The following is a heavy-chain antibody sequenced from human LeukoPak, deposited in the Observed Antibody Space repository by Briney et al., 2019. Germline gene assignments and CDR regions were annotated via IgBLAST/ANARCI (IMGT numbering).Heavy chain of an antibody. CDR3: GRDPKLGIRGYTYGYIDF. CDR2: INTNTGNP. D-gene: IGHD5-18*01. V-gene: IGHV7-4-1*02. Sequence: ASVKISCKASGYTFTSYAMNWVRQAPGQGLEWMGWINTNTGNPTYAQGFFTGRYVFSLDTSVNTAYLQITGLKADDTAVYYCGRDPKLGIRGYTYGYIDFWGQGTLVTVAS. CDR1: GYTFTSYA. J-gene: IGHJ4*02.